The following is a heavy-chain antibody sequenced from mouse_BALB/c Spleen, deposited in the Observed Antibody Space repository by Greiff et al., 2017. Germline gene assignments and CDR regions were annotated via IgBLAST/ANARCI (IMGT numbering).Heavy chain of an antibody. J-gene: IGHJ3*01. CDR2: ISYSGST. D-gene: IGHD1-1*01. V-gene: IGHV3-8*02. CDR1: GDSITSGY. CDR3: ASHYYGSSERFAY. Sequence: VQLKESGPSLVKPSQTLSLTCSVTGDSITSGYWNWIRKFPGNKLEYMGYISYSGSTYYNPSLKSRISITRDTSKNQYYLQLNSVTTEDTATYYCASHYYGSSERFAYWGQGTLVTVSA.